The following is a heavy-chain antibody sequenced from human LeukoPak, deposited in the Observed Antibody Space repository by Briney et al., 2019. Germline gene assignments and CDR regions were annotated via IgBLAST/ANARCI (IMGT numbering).Heavy chain of an antibody. CDR1: GGAIISSSFY. J-gene: IGHJ4*01. D-gene: IGHD3-10*01. V-gene: IGHV4-39*01. CDR3: ARLYYSDSAFDY. Sequence: SETLSLTCTVCGGAIISSSFYWVWIRQPPGRRLEWIGSNYSSGSTYYNPSVNSRATISVDTSKKELSLELSSVTAADTPMYYCARLYYSDSAFDYWGQGTLVTVSS. CDR2: NYSSGST.